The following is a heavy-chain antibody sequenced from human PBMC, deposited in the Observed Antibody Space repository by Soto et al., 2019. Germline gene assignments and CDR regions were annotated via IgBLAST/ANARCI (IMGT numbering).Heavy chain of an antibody. Sequence: SETLSLTCSVSGGSISSGDYYWRWIRQPPGKGLEWIGYIYYSGSTYYNPSLKSRATISVDTSKNQFSLKLSSVTAADTAVYYCARATVEYMLDYWGQGTLVTVSS. CDR2: IYYSGST. CDR3: ARATVEYMLDY. CDR1: GGSISSGDYY. D-gene: IGHD6-6*01. V-gene: IGHV4-30-4*01. J-gene: IGHJ4*02.